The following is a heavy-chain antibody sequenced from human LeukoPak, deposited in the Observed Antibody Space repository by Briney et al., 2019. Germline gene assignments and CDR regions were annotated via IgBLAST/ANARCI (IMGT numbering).Heavy chain of an antibody. J-gene: IGHJ5*02. CDR1: GFTFSNYA. Sequence: GGSLRLSCAAPGFTFSNYAMNWVRQAPGKGLEWVSSISGRGEETYYADSVKGRFTVSRDNSKNTVYVQMNSLRPEDTAVYFCAILLDLWGQGILVTVSS. CDR3: AILLDL. V-gene: IGHV3-23*01. CDR2: ISGRGEET.